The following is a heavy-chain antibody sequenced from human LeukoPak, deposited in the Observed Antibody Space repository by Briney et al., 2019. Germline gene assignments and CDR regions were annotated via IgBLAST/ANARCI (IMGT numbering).Heavy chain of an antibody. CDR3: ARTTLHRSSNFDY. J-gene: IGHJ4*02. V-gene: IGHV3-33*01. CDR1: GFIFSSYG. Sequence: PGGSLRLSCAASGFIFSSYGRHWVRQAPGKGLEWVALIWYDGSNKFYADSLKGRFTISRDNSENTLYLQMNSLRAEDTAIYYCARTTLHRSSNFDYWGQGTLVTVSS. D-gene: IGHD1-1*01. CDR2: IWYDGSNK.